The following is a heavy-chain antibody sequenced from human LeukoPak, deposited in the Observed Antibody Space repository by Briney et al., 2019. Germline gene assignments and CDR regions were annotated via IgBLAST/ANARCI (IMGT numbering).Heavy chain of an antibody. Sequence: PGGSLRLSCAASGFTFSAYWMHWVRQAPGKGLVWVSRINTDGSSPTYAASVKGRFTISRDNAKNTLYLQMNSLTAEDTAVYYCVTQGNGTWGQETLVTVSS. V-gene: IGHV3-74*01. D-gene: IGHD3/OR15-3a*01. J-gene: IGHJ4*02. CDR2: INTDGSSP. CDR1: GFTFSAYW. CDR3: VTQGNGT.